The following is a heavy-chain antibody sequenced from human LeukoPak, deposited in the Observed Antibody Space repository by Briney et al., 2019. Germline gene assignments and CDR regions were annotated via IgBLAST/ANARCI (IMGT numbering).Heavy chain of an antibody. CDR3: ARVGSSTYFYYYMDV. CDR2: INWNGGST. Sequence: GGSLRLSCAASGFTFDDYGMSWVRQAPGKGLEWVSGINWNGGSTGYADPVRGRFAISRDNAQNSLYLQMNSLRAEDTAMYFCARVGSSTYFYYYMDVWGKGTTVTVSS. CDR1: GFTFDDYG. V-gene: IGHV3-20*04. J-gene: IGHJ6*03. D-gene: IGHD6-13*01.